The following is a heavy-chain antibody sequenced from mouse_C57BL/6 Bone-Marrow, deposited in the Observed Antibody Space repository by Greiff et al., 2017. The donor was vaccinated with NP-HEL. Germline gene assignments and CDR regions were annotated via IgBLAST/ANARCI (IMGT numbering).Heavy chain of an antibody. Sequence: EVKVVESGTVLARPGASVKMSCKTSGYPFTSYWMHWVKQRPGQGLEWIGAIYPGNSDTSYNQKFKGTAKLTAVTSASTAYMELSSLTNEDSAFYYCTRENYSNWHYAMDYWGQGTSVTVSS. CDR3: TRENYSNWHYAMDY. CDR2: IYPGNSDT. V-gene: IGHV1-5*01. D-gene: IGHD2-5*01. CDR1: GYPFTSYW. J-gene: IGHJ4*01.